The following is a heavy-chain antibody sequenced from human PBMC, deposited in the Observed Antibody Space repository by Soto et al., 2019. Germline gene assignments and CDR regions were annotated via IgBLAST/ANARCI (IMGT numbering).Heavy chain of an antibody. V-gene: IGHV4-59*01. CDR1: GGSISSYY. CDR3: ARAYYSSYYYYYYMDV. Sequence: PSETLSLTCTVSGGSISSYYWSWIRQPPGKGLEWIGYIYYSGSTNYNPSLKSRVTISVDTSKNQFSLKLSSVTAADTAVYYCARAYYSSYYYYYYMDVWGKGTTVTVSS. D-gene: IGHD4-4*01. J-gene: IGHJ6*03. CDR2: IYYSGST.